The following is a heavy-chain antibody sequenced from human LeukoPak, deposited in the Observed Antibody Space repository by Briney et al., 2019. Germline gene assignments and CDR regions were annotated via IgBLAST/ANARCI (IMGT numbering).Heavy chain of an antibody. CDR3: ARHLLQYCTSTSCYGQGDY. CDR2: IYPGDSDI. V-gene: IGHV5-51*01. Sequence: GESLKISCKGSGYSFTTYWIGWVRQMPGKGLEWMAIIYPGDSDIRYNPSFQGQVTISADTSISTAYLQWTSLKASDTAMYYCARHLLQYCTSTSCYGQGDYWGQGTLVTVSS. CDR1: GYSFTTYW. D-gene: IGHD2-2*01. J-gene: IGHJ4*02.